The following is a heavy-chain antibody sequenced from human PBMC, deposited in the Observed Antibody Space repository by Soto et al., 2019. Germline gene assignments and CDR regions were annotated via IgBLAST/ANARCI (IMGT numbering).Heavy chain of an antibody. CDR1: GGSISSSGYY. J-gene: IGHJ5*02. CDR3: ARSPVAGTWFDP. Sequence: PSETLSLTCTVSGGSISSSGYYWGWIRQHPGKGLEWIGYIYSSGSTYYNPSLKSRVTISIDTSNKKFSLNLTSVTAADTAVYYCARSPVAGTWFDPWGQGTRVTVAS. D-gene: IGHD6-19*01. V-gene: IGHV4-31*03. CDR2: IYSSGST.